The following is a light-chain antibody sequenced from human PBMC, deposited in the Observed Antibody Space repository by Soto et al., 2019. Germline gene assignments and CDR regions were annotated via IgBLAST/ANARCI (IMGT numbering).Light chain of an antibody. V-gene: IGLV1-40*01. Sequence: QSVLTQPTSVSGAPGQRVTISCTGSSSNIGAGYDVHWYQQLPGTAPKLLIYGNSNRPSGVPDRFSGSKSGTSASLAITGLQAEDEADYYCQSYDSSLSGAWVFGTGTKVTVL. J-gene: IGLJ1*01. CDR3: QSYDSSLSGAWV. CDR1: SSNIGAGYD. CDR2: GNS.